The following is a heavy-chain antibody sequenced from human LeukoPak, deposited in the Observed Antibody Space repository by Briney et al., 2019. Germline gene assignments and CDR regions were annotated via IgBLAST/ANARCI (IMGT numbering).Heavy chain of an antibody. D-gene: IGHD3-16*02. CDR1: GFTSSSYC. J-gene: IGHJ4*02. V-gene: IGHV3-74*01. CDR2: ISSERSET. Sequence: GRTPRLSRAASGFTSSSYCMHGVPVAPAKGEMCGSRISSERSETSYTESVKGRFPIPRDNPKTTLHLQMNSLRLQARALYFWARVDVWGSFRSHYWGQGTLVTVSS. CDR3: ARVDVWGSFRSHY.